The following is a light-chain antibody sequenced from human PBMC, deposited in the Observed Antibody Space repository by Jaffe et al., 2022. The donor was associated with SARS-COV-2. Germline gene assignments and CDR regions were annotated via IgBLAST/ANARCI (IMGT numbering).Light chain of an antibody. Sequence: EIVLTQSPATLSLSPGERAALSCRASQSVNFYLAWYQQKPGQAPRLLIYDASNRATGIPDRFSGSGSGTDFTLIISSLEPEDFAVYYCQQRKSWPLTFGGGTKVEIK. V-gene: IGKV3-11*01. J-gene: IGKJ4*01. CDR3: QQRKSWPLT. CDR1: QSVNFY. CDR2: DAS.